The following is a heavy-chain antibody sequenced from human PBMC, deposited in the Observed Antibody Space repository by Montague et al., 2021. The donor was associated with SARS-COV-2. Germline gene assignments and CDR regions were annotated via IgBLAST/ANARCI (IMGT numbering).Heavy chain of an antibody. CDR3: ASSWLYYYYMDV. Sequence: SETLSLTCTVSGGSISSSSYYWGWIRQPPGKGLEWIGSIYYSGSTYYNPSLKSRVTISVDTSKNQFSLKLSSVTAADTVVYYCASSWLYYYYMDVWGKGTTVTVSS. CDR1: GGSISSSSYY. V-gene: IGHV4-39*01. J-gene: IGHJ6*03. D-gene: IGHD6-13*01. CDR2: IYYSGST.